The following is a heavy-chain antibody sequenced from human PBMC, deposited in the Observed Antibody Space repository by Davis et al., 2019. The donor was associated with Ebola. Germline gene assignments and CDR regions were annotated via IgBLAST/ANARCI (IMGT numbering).Heavy chain of an antibody. CDR3: ARDVVVPAAIRDYYYYYGMDV. CDR1: GFTFSSYS. D-gene: IGHD2-2*02. CDR2: ISSSSSYI. Sequence: GESLKISCAASGFTFSSYSMNWVRQAPGKGLEWVSSISSSSSYIYYADSVKGRFTISRDNAKNSLYLQMNSLRAEDTAVYYCARDVVVPAAIRDYYYYYGMDVWGQGTTVTVSS. J-gene: IGHJ6*02. V-gene: IGHV3-21*04.